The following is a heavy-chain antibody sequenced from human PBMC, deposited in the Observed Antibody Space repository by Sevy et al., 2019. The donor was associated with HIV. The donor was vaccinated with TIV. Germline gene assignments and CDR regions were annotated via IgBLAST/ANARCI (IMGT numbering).Heavy chain of an antibody. J-gene: IGHJ4*02. CDR2: IKQDGSEK. Sequence: WGSLRLSCAASGFTFSSFWMHWVRQAPGKGLEWVANIKQDGSEKYYVHSVKGRFTISRDNAKNSLYLQMNSLRAEDTAVYYCAREIGGGNSFWGQGTLVTVSS. CDR3: AREIGGGNSF. V-gene: IGHV3-7*01. CDR1: GFTFSSFW. D-gene: IGHD1-1*01.